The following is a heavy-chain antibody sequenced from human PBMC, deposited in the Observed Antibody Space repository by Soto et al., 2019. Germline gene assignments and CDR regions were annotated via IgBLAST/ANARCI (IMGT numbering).Heavy chain of an antibody. CDR1: GGSVSSGSYY. Sequence: SETLSLTCTVSGGSVSSGSYYWSWIRQPPGKGLEWTGYIYYSGSTNYNPSLKSRVTISVDTSKNQFSLKLSSVTAADTAVYYCARGRERQSGYDEYYYYGMDVWGQGTTVTVSS. CDR2: IYYSGST. CDR3: ARGRERQSGYDEYYYYGMDV. V-gene: IGHV4-61*01. D-gene: IGHD5-12*01. J-gene: IGHJ6*02.